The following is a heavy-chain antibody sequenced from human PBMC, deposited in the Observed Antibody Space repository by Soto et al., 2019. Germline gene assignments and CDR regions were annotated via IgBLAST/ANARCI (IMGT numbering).Heavy chain of an antibody. D-gene: IGHD2-21*01. CDR1: GFTFSSYA. CDR2: ISYDGSNK. CDR3: AREFLLI. V-gene: IGHV3-30-3*01. Sequence: QVQLVESGGGVVQPGRSLRLSCAASGFTFSSYAMHWVRQAPGKGLEWVAVISYDGSNKYYAASVKGRFTISRDNSKNTLYLQMNSLRAEDTAVYYCAREFLLIGGQGTLVTVSS. J-gene: IGHJ4*02.